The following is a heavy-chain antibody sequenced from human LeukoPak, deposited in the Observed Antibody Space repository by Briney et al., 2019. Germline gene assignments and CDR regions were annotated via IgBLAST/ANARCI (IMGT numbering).Heavy chain of an antibody. Sequence: PGGSLRLSCAASGFTFSSYGMHWVRQAPGKGLEWVAVIWYDGSNKYYADSVKGRFTISRDNSKNTLYLQMNSLRAEDTAVYYCARDPAVAGNVAEYFQHWGQGTLVTVSS. CDR3: ARDPAVAGNVAEYFQH. V-gene: IGHV3-33*01. CDR1: GFTFSSYG. J-gene: IGHJ1*01. CDR2: IWYDGSNK. D-gene: IGHD6-19*01.